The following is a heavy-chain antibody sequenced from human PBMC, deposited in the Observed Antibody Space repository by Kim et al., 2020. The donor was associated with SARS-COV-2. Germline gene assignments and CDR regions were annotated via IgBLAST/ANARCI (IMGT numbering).Heavy chain of an antibody. D-gene: IGHD3-16*01. V-gene: IGHV1-18*01. CDR3: ARVSQGGGMDV. Sequence: NYAQKLQGRVTMTTDTSTSQAYMELRSLRSDDTAVYYWARVSQGGGMDVWGQGTTVTVSS. J-gene: IGHJ6*02.